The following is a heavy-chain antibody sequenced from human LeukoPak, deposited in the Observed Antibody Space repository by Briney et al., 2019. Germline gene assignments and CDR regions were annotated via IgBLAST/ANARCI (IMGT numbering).Heavy chain of an antibody. J-gene: IGHJ5*02. Sequence: PSETLSLTCTVSGGSISSGGYYWSWVRQPPGKGLEWIGYIYYSGSTNYNPSLKSRVTISVDTSKNQFSLKLSSVTAADTAVYYCARHLRTRYSPNWFDPWGQGTLVTVSS. V-gene: IGHV4-61*08. CDR2: IYYSGST. CDR1: GGSISSGGYY. D-gene: IGHD3-9*01. CDR3: ARHLRTRYSPNWFDP.